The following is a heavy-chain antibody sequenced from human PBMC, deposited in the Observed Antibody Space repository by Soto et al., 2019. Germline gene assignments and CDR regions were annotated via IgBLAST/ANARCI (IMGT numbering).Heavy chain of an antibody. CDR2: IYYSGIT. V-gene: IGHV4-39*01. CDR1: SASISSSSYT. Sequence: PSETQSLTCTVSSASISSSSYTWGWIRQPPGKGLEWIGSIYYSGITCYNPSLNSRVTVSVDTSKNQFSLKVTSVTAADTAVYYCARLHGYCISSSCHGHYAMDVWGQGTTVTVSS. CDR3: ARLHGYCISSSCHGHYAMDV. J-gene: IGHJ6*02. D-gene: IGHD2-2*01.